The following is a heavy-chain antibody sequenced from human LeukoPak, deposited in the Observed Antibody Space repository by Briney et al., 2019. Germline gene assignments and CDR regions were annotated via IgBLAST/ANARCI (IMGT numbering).Heavy chain of an antibody. D-gene: IGHD2-2*01. CDR2: IIPIFGTA. Sequence: SVKVSCKASGGTFSSYAISWVRQAPGQGLEWMGGIIPIFGTANYAQKFQGRVTITADESTSTAYVGLSSLRSEDTAVYYCASTVVVPAATYYGMDVRGKGTTVTVSS. V-gene: IGHV1-69*01. CDR3: ASTVVVPAATYYGMDV. CDR1: GGTFSSYA. J-gene: IGHJ6*04.